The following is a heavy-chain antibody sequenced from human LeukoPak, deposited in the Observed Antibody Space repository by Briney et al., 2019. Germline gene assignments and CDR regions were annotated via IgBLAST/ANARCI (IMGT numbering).Heavy chain of an antibody. CDR1: GFTFSSYA. CDR2: IKQDGSEK. V-gene: IGHV3-7*01. Sequence: GGSLRLSCAASGFTFSSYAMSWVRQAPGKGLEWVANIKQDGSEKYYVDSVKGRFTISRDNAKNSLYLQMNSLRAEDTAVYYCARNAGYGYYYYMDVWGKGTTVTISS. CDR3: ARNAGYGYYYYMDV. J-gene: IGHJ6*03. D-gene: IGHD5-12*01.